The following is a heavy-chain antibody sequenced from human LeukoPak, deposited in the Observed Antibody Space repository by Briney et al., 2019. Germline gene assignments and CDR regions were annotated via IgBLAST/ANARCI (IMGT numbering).Heavy chain of an antibody. J-gene: IGHJ6*02. D-gene: IGHD3-10*01. CDR2: IYSSGGST. V-gene: IGHV3-66*02. Sequence: GGSLRLSCAASGFIVSSNYMSWVRQAPGKGLEWVSVIYSSGGSTHYADSVKGRFTISRDNSKNTLFLQMNSLRAEDTAVYYCARTYSYASGSDRQYGMDVWGQGTTVTVSS. CDR1: GFIVSSNY. CDR3: ARTYSYASGSDRQYGMDV.